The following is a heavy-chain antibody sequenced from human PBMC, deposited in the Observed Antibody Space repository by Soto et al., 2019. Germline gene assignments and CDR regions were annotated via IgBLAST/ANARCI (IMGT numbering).Heavy chain of an antibody. V-gene: IGHV2-5*02. CDR3: AHSTCSGGSCYYYYYGMDV. J-gene: IGHJ6*02. CDR1: GFSLSTSGVG. Sequence: SGPTLVNPTQTPTLTCTFSGFSLSTSGVGVTWIRQPPGKALEWLALIYWDDDKRYSPSLKNRLTITKDTSKNQVVLTMTNMDPVDTATYYCAHSTCSGGSCYYYYYGMDVWGQGTTVTVSS. D-gene: IGHD2-15*01. CDR2: IYWDDDK.